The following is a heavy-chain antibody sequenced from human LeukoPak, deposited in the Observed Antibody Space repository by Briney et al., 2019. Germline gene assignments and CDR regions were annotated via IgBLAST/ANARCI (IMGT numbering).Heavy chain of an antibody. D-gene: IGHD2-15*01. V-gene: IGHV3-30-3*01. CDR3: ARWTVVVVVAATPVGLDY. Sequence: GGSLRLSCAASGFTFSSYTMHWVRQAPGKGLEWVAVISYDGSNKYYADSVKGRFTISRDNSKNTLYLQMNSLRAEDTAVYYCARWTVVVVVAATPVGLDYWGQGTLVTVSS. CDR1: GFTFSSYT. CDR2: ISYDGSNK. J-gene: IGHJ4*02.